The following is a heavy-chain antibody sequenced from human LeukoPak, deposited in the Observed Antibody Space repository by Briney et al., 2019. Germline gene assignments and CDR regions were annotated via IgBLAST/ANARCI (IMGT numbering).Heavy chain of an antibody. CDR1: GGSISSSNW. J-gene: IGHJ4*02. CDR2: IYHSGST. Sequence: PSETLSLTCAVSGGSISSSNWWSWVRQPPGQGLEWIGEIYHSGSTNYNPSLKSRVTISVDKSKNQFSLKLSSVTAADTAVYYCARKAHTYGDYYLYYFDYWGQGTLVTVSS. CDR3: ARKAHTYGDYYLYYFDY. V-gene: IGHV4-4*02. D-gene: IGHD4-17*01.